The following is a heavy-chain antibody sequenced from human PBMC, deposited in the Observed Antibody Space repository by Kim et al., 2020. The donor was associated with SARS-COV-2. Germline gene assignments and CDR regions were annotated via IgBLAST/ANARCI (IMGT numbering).Heavy chain of an antibody. CDR2: ISSSSGSI. J-gene: IGHJ6*02. CDR1: GITFGDYA. CDR3: AKASHGDYVPIYYYYYGMDV. D-gene: IGHD4-17*01. Sequence: GGSLRLSCAASGITFGDYAMHWVRQGAGKGLEWVAGISSSSGSIGYADSVKGRFIISRENAKNSLYLQMNSLRVEDTALYYCAKASHGDYVPIYYYYYGMDVWGQGTTVTVSS. V-gene: IGHV3-9*01.